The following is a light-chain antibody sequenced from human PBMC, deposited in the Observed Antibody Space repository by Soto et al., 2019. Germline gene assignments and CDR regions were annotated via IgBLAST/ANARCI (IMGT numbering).Light chain of an antibody. CDR1: QSVDSK. CDR3: QQYYVWNT. Sequence: EIVMTQSPATLSVSRGERATFSCRASQSVDSKLAWYQQKLGQAPRLLIYDASTRATGIPARFSGSGSGTEFTLTIRSLQSEDFAIYYCQQYYVWNTFGGGTKV. V-gene: IGKV3D-15*01. CDR2: DAS. J-gene: IGKJ4*01.